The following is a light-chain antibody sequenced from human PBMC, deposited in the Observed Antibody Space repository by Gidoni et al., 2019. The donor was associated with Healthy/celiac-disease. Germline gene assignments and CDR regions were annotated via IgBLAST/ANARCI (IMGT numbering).Light chain of an antibody. CDR2: KVS. Sequence: DVVMTQSPLSLPVTLGQPASISCRSSQSLVYSDGNTSLNWFQQRPGQSPRRLMYKVSNRDSGVPERFSGSGSGSDFTMKISRVEAEDVGVYYCRQGTHWPLTFGGGTKVEIK. J-gene: IGKJ4*01. V-gene: IGKV2-30*01. CDR1: QSLVYSDGNTS. CDR3: RQGTHWPLT.